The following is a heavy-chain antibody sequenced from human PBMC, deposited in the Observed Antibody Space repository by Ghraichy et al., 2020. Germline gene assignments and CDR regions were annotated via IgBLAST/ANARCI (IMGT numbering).Heavy chain of an antibody. CDR2: VRHDRNDN. V-gene: IGHV3-30*02. J-gene: IGHJ4*02. D-gene: IGHD1-1*01. CDR1: GFTFSSYN. CDR3: AKDANWAFDR. Sequence: LSLTCTASGFTFSSYNMHWLRQAPGKGLEWVALVRHDRNDNNYADSVKGRFTISRDNSKKTLYLQMNSLTEEDTVVYYCAKDANWAFDRWGQGTLVTVPS.